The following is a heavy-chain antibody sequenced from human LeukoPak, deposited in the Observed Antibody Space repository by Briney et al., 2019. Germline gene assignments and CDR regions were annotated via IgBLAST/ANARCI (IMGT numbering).Heavy chain of an antibody. CDR1: GFTVSNNY. CDR2: IYSGGST. Sequence: GGSLRLSCAASGFTVSNNYMSWVRQAPGKGLEWVSVIYSGGSTYYADSVKGRFTFSRDSSKNTLYLQMNSLRAEDTAVYYCARHLKRENYGDYGPCFDYWGQGITVTVSS. J-gene: IGHJ4*02. D-gene: IGHD4-17*01. V-gene: IGHV3-53*01. CDR3: ARHLKRENYGDYGPCFDY.